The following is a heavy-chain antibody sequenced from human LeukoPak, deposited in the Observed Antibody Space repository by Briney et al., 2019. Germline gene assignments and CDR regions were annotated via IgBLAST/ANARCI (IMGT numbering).Heavy chain of an antibody. CDR1: GYTFTSYG. CDR3: ARVFRIVVVVAAISWFDP. CDR2: ISAYNGNT. Sequence: ASVKVSCKASGYTFTSYGISWVRQAPGQGLEWMGWISAYNGNTNYAQKLQGRVTMTTDTSTSTAYMELRSLRSDDTAVYYCARVFRIVVVVAAISWFDPWGQETLVTVSS. V-gene: IGHV1-18*01. D-gene: IGHD2-15*01. J-gene: IGHJ5*02.